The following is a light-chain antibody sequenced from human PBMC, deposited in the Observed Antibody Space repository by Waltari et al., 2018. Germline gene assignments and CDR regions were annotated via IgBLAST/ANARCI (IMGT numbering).Light chain of an antibody. CDR1: SSDVGGYNY. J-gene: IGLJ3*02. Sequence: QSALTQPASVSGSPGQSITISCTGTSSDVGGYNYVSWYQQHPGKAPKLMIYEVSNRPSGLSNRFSGSKSCNTASLTISGLQAEDEADYYCSSYTTSSTVVFGGGTKLTVL. CDR2: EVS. CDR3: SSYTTSSTVV. V-gene: IGLV2-14*01.